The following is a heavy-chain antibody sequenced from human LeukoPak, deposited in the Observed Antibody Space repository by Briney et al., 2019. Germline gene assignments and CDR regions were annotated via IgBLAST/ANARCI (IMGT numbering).Heavy chain of an antibody. D-gene: IGHD2-21*02. Sequence: GGSLRLSCAASGFTFSDYYMSWIRQAPGKGLEWVSYISSSSSYTNYADSVKGRFTISRDNSKNTLYLQMNSLRAEDTAVYYCARDGGNPYCGGDCYGLYWGQGTLVTVSS. CDR3: ARDGGNPYCGGDCYGLY. CDR1: GFTFSDYY. V-gene: IGHV3-11*06. J-gene: IGHJ4*02. CDR2: ISSSSSYT.